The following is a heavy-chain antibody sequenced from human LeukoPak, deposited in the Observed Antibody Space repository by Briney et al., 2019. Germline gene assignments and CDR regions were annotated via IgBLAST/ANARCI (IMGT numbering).Heavy chain of an antibody. D-gene: IGHD1-1*01. CDR1: GFTFDDYA. Sequence: GGSLRLSCVASGFTFDDYAMHWVRQAPGKGLEWVSLISGDGGSTYYADSVKGRFTISRDNSKNSLYLQMNSLRTEDTALYYCAKDYIFGTTSVDFDYRGQGTLVTVSS. CDR2: ISGDGGST. V-gene: IGHV3-43*02. CDR3: AKDYIFGTTSVDFDY. J-gene: IGHJ4*02.